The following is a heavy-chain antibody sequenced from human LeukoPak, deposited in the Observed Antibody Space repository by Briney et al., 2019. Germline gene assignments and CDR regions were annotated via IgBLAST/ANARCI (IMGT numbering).Heavy chain of an antibody. CDR3: AGLRPRYYDILTGYFV. V-gene: IGHV4-34*01. J-gene: IGHJ4*02. CDR1: GGSFSGYY. D-gene: IGHD3-9*01. CDR2: INHSGST. Sequence: PSETLSLTCAVYGGSFSGYYWSWIRQPPGKGLEWIGEINHSGSTNYNPSLKSRVTISVDTSKNQFSLKLSSVTAADTAVYYCAGLRPRYYDILTGYFVWGQGTLVTVSS.